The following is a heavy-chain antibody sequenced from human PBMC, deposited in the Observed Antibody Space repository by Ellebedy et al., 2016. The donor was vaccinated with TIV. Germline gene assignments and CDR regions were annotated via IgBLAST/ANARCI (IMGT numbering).Heavy chain of an antibody. CDR2: ISYDGSNK. V-gene: IGHV3-30*03. Sequence: GESLKISCAASGFTFSSYGMHWVRQAPGKGLEWVAVISYDGSNKYYADSVKGRFTISRDNSKNTLYLQMNSLRAEDTAVYYCAREPISTWAAGTEGSYWGQGTLVTVSS. CDR3: AREPISTWAAGTEGSY. J-gene: IGHJ4*02. CDR1: GFTFSSYG. D-gene: IGHD6-13*01.